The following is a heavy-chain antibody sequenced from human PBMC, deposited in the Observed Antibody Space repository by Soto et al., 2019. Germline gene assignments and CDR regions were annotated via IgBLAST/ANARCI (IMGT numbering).Heavy chain of an antibody. J-gene: IGHJ4*02. CDR1: GFTFSSDA. Sequence: GGSLRLSCAASGFTFSSDAMSWVRQAPGKGLEWVGRIKSKTDGGTTDYAAPVKGRFTISRDDSKNTLYLQMNSLKTEDTAVYYCTTHEWELLAFDYWGQGTLVTVSS. V-gene: IGHV3-15*01. CDR3: TTHEWELLAFDY. D-gene: IGHD1-26*01. CDR2: IKSKTDGGTT.